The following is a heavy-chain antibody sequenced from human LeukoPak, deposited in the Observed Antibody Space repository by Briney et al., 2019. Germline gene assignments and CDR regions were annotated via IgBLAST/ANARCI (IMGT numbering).Heavy chain of an antibody. CDR1: GGSISSGDYY. J-gene: IGHJ4*02. Sequence: SQTLSLTCTVSGGSISSGDYYWSWIRQPPGKGLEWIGYIYYSGSTYYNPSLKSRVTISVDTSKNQFSLKLSSVTAADTAVYYCARGLGGSERFDYWGQGTLVTVSA. CDR3: ARGLGGSERFDY. V-gene: IGHV4-30-4*08. CDR2: IYYSGST. D-gene: IGHD1-26*01.